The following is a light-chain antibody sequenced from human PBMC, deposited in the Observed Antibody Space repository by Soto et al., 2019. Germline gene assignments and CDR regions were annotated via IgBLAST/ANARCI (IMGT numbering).Light chain of an antibody. Sequence: QSALTQPASVSGSPGQSITISCSGTSSDIGSYNHVAWYQQFPGKSPKLMIYAVSDRPSGVSDRFSGSKSGITASLTISGLQTEDEAEYYCISYTDRQSYLFGTGTKLTVL. CDR3: ISYTDRQSYL. V-gene: IGLV2-14*03. CDR1: SSDIGSYNH. CDR2: AVS. J-gene: IGLJ1*01.